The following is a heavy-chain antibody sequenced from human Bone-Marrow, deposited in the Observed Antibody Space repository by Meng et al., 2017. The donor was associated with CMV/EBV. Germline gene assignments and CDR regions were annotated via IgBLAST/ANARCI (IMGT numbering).Heavy chain of an antibody. J-gene: IGHJ1*01. CDR2: IIPIFGTA. Sequence: FSRYAISWVRQAPGQGLEWMGGIIPIFGTANYAQKFQGRVTITADESTSTAYMELSSLRSEDTAVYYCAGRQNYYDSSGYLTGEYFQHWGQGTLVTVS. D-gene: IGHD3-22*01. V-gene: IGHV1-69*01. CDR1: FSRYA. CDR3: AGRQNYYDSSGYLTGEYFQH.